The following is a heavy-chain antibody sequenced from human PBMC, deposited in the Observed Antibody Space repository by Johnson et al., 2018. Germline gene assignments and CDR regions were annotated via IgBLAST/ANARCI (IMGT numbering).Heavy chain of an antibody. CDR1: GFTFSSSW. J-gene: IGHJ3*02. CDR3: ARGSGGDYDSSGYYYVDAFDI. D-gene: IGHD3-22*01. CDR2: ISYDGRNK. V-gene: IGHV3-30*03. Sequence: QVQLVQSGGGLVQPGGSLRLSCAASGFTFSSSWMHWVCQAPGKGLEWVAVISYDGRNKYYADSVNGRFNISRDNSKNTLYLQMNSLRGKDTAVYYCARGSGGDYDSSGYYYVDAFDIWGQGTMVTVSS.